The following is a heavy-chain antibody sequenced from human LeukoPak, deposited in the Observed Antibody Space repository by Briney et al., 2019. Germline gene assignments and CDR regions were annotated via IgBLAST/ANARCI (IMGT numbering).Heavy chain of an antibody. J-gene: IGHJ4*02. CDR3: ARSGKQLGSLDY. CDR2: IIPIFGTA. CDR1: GGTFSSYA. V-gene: IGHV1-69*06. Sequence: SVKASCKASGGTFSSYAISWVRQAPGQGLEWMGGIIPIFGTANYAQKFQGRVTITADKSTSTAYMELSSLRSEDTAVYYCARSGKQLGSLDYWGQGTLVTVSS. D-gene: IGHD6-13*01.